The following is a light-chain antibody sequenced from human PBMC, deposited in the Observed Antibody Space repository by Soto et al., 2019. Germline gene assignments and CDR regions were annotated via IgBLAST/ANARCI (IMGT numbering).Light chain of an antibody. V-gene: IGLV1-44*01. J-gene: IGLJ2*01. Sequence: QSVLTQPPSASGTPGQRVTISCSGGSSDIGSSTVNWYQQLPGSAPKLLIYDNTHRPSGVPDRFSGSKSGTSASLAISGLQSEDEAEYYCATWDDSLGGLFGGGTKLTVL. CDR1: SSDIGSST. CDR3: ATWDDSLGGL. CDR2: DNT.